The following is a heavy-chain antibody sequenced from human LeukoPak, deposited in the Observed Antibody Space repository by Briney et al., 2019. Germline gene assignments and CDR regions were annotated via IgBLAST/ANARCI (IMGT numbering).Heavy chain of an antibody. D-gene: IGHD6-19*01. CDR3: VKDWGSAWFHYFDY. J-gene: IGHJ4*02. Sequence: PGGSLRLSCTASGFTFDDYAMHWVRQAPGKGLEWVSGINWNSGIIDYGDSVKGRFTISRDNAKNSLYLQMNSLRAEDTALYYCVKDWGSAWFHYFDYWGQGILVTVSS. CDR1: GFTFDDYA. V-gene: IGHV3-9*01. CDR2: INWNSGII.